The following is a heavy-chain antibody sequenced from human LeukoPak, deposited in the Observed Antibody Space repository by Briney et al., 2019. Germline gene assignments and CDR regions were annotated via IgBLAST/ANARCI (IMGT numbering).Heavy chain of an antibody. CDR3: ARIRCCSGGSCYLFRTHFVC. CDR1: GGSISSGGYD. J-gene: IGHJ6*01. CDR2: IDDTRST. D-gene: IGHD2-15*01. Sequence: SATLSLTRTVSGGSISSGGYDSTCIRQTPGKGLGRIGNIDDTRSTCYYPALTTRPTISADTTKNQFSLMLSSVTAADTAVYYCARIRCCSGGSCYLFRTHFVCWG. V-gene: IGHV4-30-4*01.